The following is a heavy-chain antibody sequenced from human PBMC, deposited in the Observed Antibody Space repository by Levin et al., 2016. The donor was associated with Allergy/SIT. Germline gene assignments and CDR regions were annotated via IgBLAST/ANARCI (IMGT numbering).Heavy chain of an antibody. J-gene: IGHJ4*02. D-gene: IGHD4-23*01. V-gene: IGHV4-59*01. CDR3: ARVDYGGNSRIFDY. Sequence: SETLSLTCTVSGGSISSYYWSWIRQPPGKGLEWIGYIYYSGSTNYNPSLKSRVTISVDTSKNQFSLKLSSVTAADTAVYYRARVDYGGNSRIFDYWGQGTLVTVSS. CDR1: GGSISSYY. CDR2: IYYSGST.